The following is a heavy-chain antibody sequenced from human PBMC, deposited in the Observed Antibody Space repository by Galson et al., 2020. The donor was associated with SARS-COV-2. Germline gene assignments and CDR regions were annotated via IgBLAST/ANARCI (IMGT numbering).Heavy chain of an antibody. Sequence: NSGGSLRLSCAASRFTFSSYSMNWVRQAPGKGLEWVSSISSSSSYIYYADSVKGRFTISRDNAKNSLYLQMNSLRAEDTAVYYCARVRAARLVYYYYMDVWGKGTTVTVSS. D-gene: IGHD6-6*01. J-gene: IGHJ6*03. CDR1: RFTFSSYS. CDR2: ISSSSSYI. CDR3: ARVRAARLVYYYYMDV. V-gene: IGHV3-21*01.